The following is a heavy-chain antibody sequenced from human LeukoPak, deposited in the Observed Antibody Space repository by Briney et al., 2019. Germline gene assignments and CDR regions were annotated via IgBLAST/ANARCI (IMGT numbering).Heavy chain of an antibody. D-gene: IGHD3-3*01. V-gene: IGHV1-46*03. Sequence: GASVKVSCKASGYTFTSYYMHWVRQAPGQGLEWMGIINPSGGSTSYAQKFQGRVTMTRDTSTSTVYMELSSLRSEDTAVYYCARGGNYDLWSGYSSDYYYYYMDVWGKGTTVTVSS. CDR1: GYTFTSYY. CDR2: INPSGGST. J-gene: IGHJ6*03. CDR3: ARGGNYDLWSGYSSDYYYYYMDV.